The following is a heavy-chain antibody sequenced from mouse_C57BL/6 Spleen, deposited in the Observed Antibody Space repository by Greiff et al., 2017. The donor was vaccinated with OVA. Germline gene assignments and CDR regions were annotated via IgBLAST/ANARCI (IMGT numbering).Heavy chain of an antibody. CDR2: INPGSGGT. CDR3: ARRETYYGVASGFAY. J-gene: IGHJ3*01. V-gene: IGHV1-54*01. CDR1: GYAFTNYL. D-gene: IGHD1-1*01. Sequence: QVQLKESGAELVRPGTSVKVSCKASGYAFTNYLIEWVKQRPGQGLEWIGVINPGSGGTNYNEKFKGKATLTADKSSSTAYMQLSSLTSEDSAVYFCARRETYYGVASGFAYWGQGTLVTVSA.